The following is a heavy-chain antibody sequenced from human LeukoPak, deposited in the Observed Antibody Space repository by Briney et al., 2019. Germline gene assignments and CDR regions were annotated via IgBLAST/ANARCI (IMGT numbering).Heavy chain of an antibody. V-gene: IGHV3-23*01. CDR1: GFTFSYYW. D-gene: IGHD1-26*01. J-gene: IGHJ4*02. CDR3: AKDRSIGTYYTFDH. CDR2: ISASGVMT. Sequence: PGGSLRLSCAASGFTFSYYWMSWVRQAPGKGLEWVSSISASGVMTYYADSVKGRFTVSRDNSKNSLYLQMSSLTAADTAVYYCAKDRSIGTYYTFDHWGQGTLVTVSS.